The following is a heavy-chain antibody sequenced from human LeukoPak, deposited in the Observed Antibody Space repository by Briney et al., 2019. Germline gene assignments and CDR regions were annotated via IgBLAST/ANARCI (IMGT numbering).Heavy chain of an antibody. CDR3: ARDRLAGAAAANYYYYYMDV. J-gene: IGHJ6*03. CDR1: GYTFTSYG. D-gene: IGHD6-13*01. CDR2: INPNSGGT. Sequence: ASVKVSCKASGYTFTSYGISWVRQAPGQGLEWMGWINPNSGGTNYAQKFQGGVTMTRDTSISTAYMELSRLRSDDTAVYYCARDRLAGAAAANYYYYYMDVWGKGTTVTVSS. V-gene: IGHV1-2*02.